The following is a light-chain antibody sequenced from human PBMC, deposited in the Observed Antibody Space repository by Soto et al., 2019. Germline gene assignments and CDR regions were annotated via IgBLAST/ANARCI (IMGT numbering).Light chain of an antibody. V-gene: IGLV1-47*01. CDR2: RNY. Sequence: QSVLTQPPSASGTPGQRVAISCSGSRSNIGSDYVYWYQQLPGTAPKVLIYRNYERPSGVPDRFSGSKSGTSASLAISGLRSEDEGDYYCAAWDDTLSGVVFGGGTKLTVL. CDR3: AAWDDTLSGVV. J-gene: IGLJ2*01. CDR1: RSNIGSDY.